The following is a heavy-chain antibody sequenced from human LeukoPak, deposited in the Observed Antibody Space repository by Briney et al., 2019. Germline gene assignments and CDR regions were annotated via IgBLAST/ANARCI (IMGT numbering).Heavy chain of an antibody. D-gene: IGHD3-22*01. Sequence: GGSLRLSCAASAFTFSNYWMHWVRQTPGKGLVWVARIDSDGTTATYADSVKGRFTISRDNAKNTLYLQMNSLRTEDTALYYCAKSHLRIDSMGGFVDYWGQGTLVTVSS. CDR3: AKSHLRIDSMGGFVDY. CDR1: AFTFSNYW. J-gene: IGHJ4*02. CDR2: IDSDGTTA. V-gene: IGHV3-74*01.